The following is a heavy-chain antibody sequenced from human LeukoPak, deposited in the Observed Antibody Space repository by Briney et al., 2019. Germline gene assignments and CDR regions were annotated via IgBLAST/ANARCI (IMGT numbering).Heavy chain of an antibody. CDR3: AELGITMIGGV. CDR1: GYTFSSYT. CDR2: ISTSSSYI. J-gene: IGHJ6*04. D-gene: IGHD3-10*02. V-gene: IGHV3-21*01. Sequence: GGSLRLFCAASGYTFSSYTMNWVRQAPGKGLEWVSSISTSSSYIYYADSVKGRFTISRDNAKNSLYLQMNSLRAEDTAVYYCAELGITMIGGVWGKGTTVTISS.